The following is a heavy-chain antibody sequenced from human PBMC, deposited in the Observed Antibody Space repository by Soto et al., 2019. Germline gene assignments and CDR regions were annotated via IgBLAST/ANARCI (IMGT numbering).Heavy chain of an antibody. D-gene: IGHD2-21*02. Sequence: QVQLLESGGGVVQPGRSLRLSCAASGFTFSSYAMHWDRQAPGKGLEWVAVISYDGSNKYYADSVKGRFTISRDNSKNTLDLQMNSLRAEATAVYYCARDKGLLLGYWGQGTLVTVSS. CDR1: GFTFSSYA. J-gene: IGHJ4*02. CDR2: ISYDGSNK. CDR3: ARDKGLLLGY. V-gene: IGHV3-30-3*01.